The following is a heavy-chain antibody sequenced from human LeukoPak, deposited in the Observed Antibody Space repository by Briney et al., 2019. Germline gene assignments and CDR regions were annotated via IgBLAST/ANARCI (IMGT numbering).Heavy chain of an antibody. J-gene: IGHJ5*02. CDR2: IWYDGTNK. V-gene: IGHV3-33*08. Sequence: GGSLRLSCAASGFTVSSNYMSWVRQAPGKGLEWVAVIWYDGTNKYYADSVKGRFTISRDNSKNTLYLQMNSLRAEDTAVYYCARGARSVPNFNWFDPWGQGTLVTVSS. CDR1: GFTVSSNY. CDR3: ARGARSVPNFNWFDP. D-gene: IGHD1-1*01.